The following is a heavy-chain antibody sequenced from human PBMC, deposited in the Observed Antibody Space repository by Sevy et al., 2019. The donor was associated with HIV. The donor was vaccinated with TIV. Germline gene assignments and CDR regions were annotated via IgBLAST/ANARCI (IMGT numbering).Heavy chain of an antibody. V-gene: IGHV3-49*04. J-gene: IGHJ6*02. CDR2: IRHKPYGGTK. CDR3: TRSSFDILAGYYGSDAGDGMDV. CDR1: GFIFGDFA. D-gene: IGHD3-9*01. Sequence: GGSLRLSCTASGFIFGDFAMSWVRQAPGKGLESVGFIRHKPYGGTKEYAASVKGRFTISRDDSKSIAYLQMNSLKTEDTAVYYCTRSSFDILAGYYGSDAGDGMDVWDQGTTVTVSS.